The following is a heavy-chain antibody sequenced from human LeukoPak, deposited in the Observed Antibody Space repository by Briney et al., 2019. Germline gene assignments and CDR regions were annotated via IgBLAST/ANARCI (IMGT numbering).Heavy chain of an antibody. J-gene: IGHJ4*02. CDR2: IYTSGST. D-gene: IGHD5-18*01. CDR3: ARDVGGYNYGYSLDY. V-gene: IGHV4-4*07. CDR1: GGSISSYY. Sequence: SETLSLTCAVSGGSISSYYWNWIRQPAGKGLEWIGRIYTSGSTSYNSSLKSRVTMSVDTSKNQFSLKLSSVTAADTAVYYCARDVGGYNYGYSLDYWGQGTLVSVSS.